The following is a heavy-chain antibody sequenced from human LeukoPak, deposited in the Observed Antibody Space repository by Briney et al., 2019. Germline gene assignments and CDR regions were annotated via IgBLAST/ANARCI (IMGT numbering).Heavy chain of an antibody. Sequence: GRSLRLSCAASGFTFSSYAMHWVRQAPGKGLEWVAVISYDGSNNYYADSVKGRFTISRGKPKNTLYLQMNSLRAEDTAVYYCARDGVRIAAAGTYYWGQGTLVTVSS. J-gene: IGHJ4*02. V-gene: IGHV3-30*04. CDR1: GFTFSSYA. D-gene: IGHD6-13*01. CDR3: ARDGVRIAAAGTYY. CDR2: ISYDGSNN.